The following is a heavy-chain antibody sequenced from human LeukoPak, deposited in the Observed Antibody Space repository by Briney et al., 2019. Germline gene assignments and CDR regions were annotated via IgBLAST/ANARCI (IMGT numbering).Heavy chain of an antibody. CDR3: TTDSSSLYPVVVPAAI. J-gene: IGHJ3*02. V-gene: IGHV3-15*01. Sequence: PGGSLRLSCAASGFTFSNAWMSWVRQAPGKGLEWVGRIKSKTDGGTTDYAAPVKGRFTISRDDSKNTLYLQMNSLKTEDTAVYYCTTDSSSLYPVVVPAAIWGQGTMVTVSS. CDR1: GFTFSNAW. D-gene: IGHD2-2*01. CDR2: IKSKTDGGTT.